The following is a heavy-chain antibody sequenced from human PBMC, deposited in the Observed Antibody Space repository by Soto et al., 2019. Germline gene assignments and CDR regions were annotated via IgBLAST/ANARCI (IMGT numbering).Heavy chain of an antibody. CDR3: ASTAHSSGWYSGGFDY. CDR2: IYYSGST. D-gene: IGHD6-19*01. CDR1: GGSTSSYY. J-gene: IGHJ4*02. Sequence: PSETLSLTCTVSGGSTSSYYWSWIRQPPGKGLEWIGYIYYSGSTNYNPSLKSRVTISVDTSKNQFSLKLSSVTAADTAVYYCASTAHSSGWYSGGFDYWGQGTLVTVSS. V-gene: IGHV4-59*01.